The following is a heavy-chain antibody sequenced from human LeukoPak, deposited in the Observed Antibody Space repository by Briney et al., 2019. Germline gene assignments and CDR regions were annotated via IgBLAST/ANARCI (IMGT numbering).Heavy chain of an antibody. D-gene: IGHD2-15*01. V-gene: IGHV4-59*01. CDR3: ARGDCSGGSCYSDSIGWFDP. CDR2: IYYSGST. Sequence: SETLSLTCTVSGGSISSYYWSWIRQPPGKGLEWIGYIYYSGSTNYNPSLKSRVTISVDTSKNQFSLKLSSVTAADTAVYYCARGDCSGGSCYSDSIGWFDPWGQGTLVTVSS. J-gene: IGHJ5*02. CDR1: GGSISSYY.